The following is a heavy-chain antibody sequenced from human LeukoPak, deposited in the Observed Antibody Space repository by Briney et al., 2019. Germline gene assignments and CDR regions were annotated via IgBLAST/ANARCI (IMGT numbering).Heavy chain of an antibody. Sequence: GGSLRLSCAASGFTFSSYAMSWVRQAPGKGLEWVSTSTYYTDSVKGRFTISRDNAKNSLYLQMNSLRAEDTAVYYCARDRSQGSDSSGYYPDALNIWGQGTMVTVSS. D-gene: IGHD3-22*01. V-gene: IGHV3-69-1*02. CDR1: GFTFSSYA. CDR2: ST. CDR3: ARDRSQGSDSSGYYPDALNI. J-gene: IGHJ3*02.